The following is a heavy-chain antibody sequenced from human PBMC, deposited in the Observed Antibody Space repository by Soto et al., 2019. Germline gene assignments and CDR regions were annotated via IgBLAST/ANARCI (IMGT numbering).Heavy chain of an antibody. CDR3: ARHPTIARFENGLDV. V-gene: IGHV4-59*08. Sequence: PSETLSLTCTVSGGSVSGYYWSWIRQPPGKGLERIGYIYYTGTTIYSPSLERRVTLSVDRAKDQVSLKLTSVTPVDTAVYYCARHPTIARFENGLDVWGQGTMVT. CDR2: IYYTGTT. D-gene: IGHD1-1*01. J-gene: IGHJ6*02. CDR1: GGSVSGYY.